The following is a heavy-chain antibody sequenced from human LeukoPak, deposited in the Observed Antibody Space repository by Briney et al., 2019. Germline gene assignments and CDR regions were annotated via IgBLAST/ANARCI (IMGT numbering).Heavy chain of an antibody. Sequence: PGGSLRLSCAASGFTFGSYAMHWVRQAPGKGLEWVAVISYDGSNKYYADSVKGRFTISRDNSKNTLYLQMNSLRAEDTAVYYCAREIKWQSDNAITMVRGVTHWGQGTLVTVSS. V-gene: IGHV3-30*04. CDR3: AREIKWQSDNAITMVRGVTH. CDR1: GFTFGSYA. D-gene: IGHD3-10*01. J-gene: IGHJ4*02. CDR2: ISYDGSNK.